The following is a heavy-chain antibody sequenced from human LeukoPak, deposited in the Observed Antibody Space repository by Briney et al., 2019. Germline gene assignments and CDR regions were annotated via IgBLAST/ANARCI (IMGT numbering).Heavy chain of an antibody. CDR2: ISAYNGNT. Sequence: ASVKVSCKASGYTFTSYGISWVRQAPGQGLEWMGWISAYNGNTNYAQKLQGRVTMTRNTSISTAYMELSSLKSEDTAVYYCARTPMTTVTTFDYWGQGTLVTVSS. CDR1: GYTFTSYG. D-gene: IGHD4-17*01. CDR3: ARTPMTTVTTFDY. J-gene: IGHJ4*02. V-gene: IGHV1-18*01.